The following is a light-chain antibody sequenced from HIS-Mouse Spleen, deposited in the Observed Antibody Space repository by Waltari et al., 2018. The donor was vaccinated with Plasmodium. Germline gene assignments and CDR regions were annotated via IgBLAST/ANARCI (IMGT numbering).Light chain of an antibody. CDR2: DVS. V-gene: IGLV2-11*01. Sequence: QSALTQPPSASGSPGQSVTISCPGTSSDVGGYNYVSWYQQHPGKAPKHMCYDVSKRPSGVPDRFSGSKSGNSASLTISGLQAEDEADYYCCSYAGSYTFVFGTGTKVTVL. CDR3: CSYAGSYTFV. J-gene: IGLJ1*01. CDR1: SSDVGGYNY.